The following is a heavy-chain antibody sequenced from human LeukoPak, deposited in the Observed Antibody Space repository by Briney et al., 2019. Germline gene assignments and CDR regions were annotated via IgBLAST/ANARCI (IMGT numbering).Heavy chain of an antibody. CDR3: ARAMVRGVRLFDY. CDR1: GGSISSGDYY. J-gene: IGHJ4*02. V-gene: IGHV4-31*03. Sequence: PSQTLSLTCTVSGGSISSGDYYWSWIRQHPGKGLERIGYIYYSGSTYYNPSLKSRVTISVDTSKNQFSLKLSSVTAADTAVYYCARAMVRGVRLFDYWGQGTLVTVSS. D-gene: IGHD3-10*01. CDR2: IYYSGST.